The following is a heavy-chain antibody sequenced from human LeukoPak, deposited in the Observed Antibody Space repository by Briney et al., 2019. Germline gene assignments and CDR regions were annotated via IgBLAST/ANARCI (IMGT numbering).Heavy chain of an antibody. Sequence: SETLSLTCTVSGGSISSYYWSWIRQPPGKGLEWIGYIYYSGSTNYNPSLKSRVTISVDTSKNQFSLKLSSVTAADTAVYYCARDYYGSGSPVYWGQGTLVTVSS. V-gene: IGHV4-59*01. CDR2: IYYSGST. J-gene: IGHJ4*02. D-gene: IGHD3-10*01. CDR1: GGSISSYY. CDR3: ARDYYGSGSPVY.